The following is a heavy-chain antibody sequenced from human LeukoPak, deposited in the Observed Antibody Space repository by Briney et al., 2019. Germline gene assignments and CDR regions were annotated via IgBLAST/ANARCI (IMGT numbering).Heavy chain of an antibody. CDR2: INHSGST. CDR3: ASILAAYSSSWYFDY. Sequence: SETLSFTCAVYGGSFSGYYWSWIRQPPGKGLEWIGEINHSGSTNYNPSLKSRVTISVDTSKNQFSLKLSSVTAADTAVYYCASILAAYSSSWYFDYWGQGTLVTVSS. J-gene: IGHJ4*02. V-gene: IGHV4-34*01. CDR1: GGSFSGYY. D-gene: IGHD6-13*01.